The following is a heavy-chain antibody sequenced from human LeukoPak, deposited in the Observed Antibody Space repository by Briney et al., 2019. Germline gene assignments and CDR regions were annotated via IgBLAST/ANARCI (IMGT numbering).Heavy chain of an antibody. CDR2: ISYSGTT. D-gene: IGHD6-6*01. CDR3: ARARWELSSSSEFDP. Sequence: KPSETLSLTCTVSGGSITNYYWSWIRQPPGKGLEWIGYISYSGTTNYNPSLKSRVTILVDTSKNQFSLKLTSVTAADTAVYYCARARWELSSSSEFDPWGQGTLVTVSS. J-gene: IGHJ5*02. CDR1: GGSITNYY. V-gene: IGHV4-59*12.